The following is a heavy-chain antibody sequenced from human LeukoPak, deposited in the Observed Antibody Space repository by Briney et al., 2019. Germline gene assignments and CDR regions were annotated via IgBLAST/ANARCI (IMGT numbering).Heavy chain of an antibody. D-gene: IGHD4-17*01. Sequence: GGSLRLSCAASGFTFSSYSMNWVRQAPGKGLEWVSSISSSSSYIYYADSVKGRFTISRDNAKNSRYLQMNSLRAEDTAVYYCARDDYGDYAGFDYWGQGPLVTVSS. CDR3: ARDDYGDYAGFDY. J-gene: IGHJ4*02. CDR1: GFTFSSYS. CDR2: ISSSSSYI. V-gene: IGHV3-21*01.